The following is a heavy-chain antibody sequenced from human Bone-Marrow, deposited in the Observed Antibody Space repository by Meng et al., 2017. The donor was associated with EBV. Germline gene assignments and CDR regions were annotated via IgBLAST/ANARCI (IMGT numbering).Heavy chain of an antibody. CDR2: IPSDASHNK. V-gene: IGHV3-30*18. D-gene: IGHD1-14*01. CDR1: GFIFSGYG. CDR3: AKDLSGRFDP. J-gene: IGHJ5*02. Sequence: QXQLVESGXGVVQPGXALRLSCAASGFIFSGYGFHWVRQAPGKGPEWVAIIPSDASHNKYYADSVKGRFTISRDNSKNTLYLQMNSLKVEDTAVYYCAKDLSGRFDPWGQGTLVTVAS.